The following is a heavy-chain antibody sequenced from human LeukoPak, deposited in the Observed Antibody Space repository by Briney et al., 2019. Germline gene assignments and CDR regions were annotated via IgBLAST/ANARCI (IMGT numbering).Heavy chain of an antibody. CDR3: ARKDCSGGSCYHLPMAGFDY. CDR1: GFTFSSYA. CDR2: ISYDGSDK. D-gene: IGHD2-15*01. V-gene: IGHV3-30*04. Sequence: PGRSLRLSCAASGFTFSSYAMHWVRQAPDKGLEWVAIISYDGSDKYYIDSVKGRFTISRDNSKNTLYLQMKSLRAEDTAVYYCARKDCSGGSCYHLPMAGFDYWGQGTLVTVSS. J-gene: IGHJ4*02.